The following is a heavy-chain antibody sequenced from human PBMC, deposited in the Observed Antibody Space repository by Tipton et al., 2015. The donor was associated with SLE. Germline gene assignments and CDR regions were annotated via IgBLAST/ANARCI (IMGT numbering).Heavy chain of an antibody. CDR2: IIPIFGTA. D-gene: IGHD3-3*01. CDR1: GGTFSSYT. CDR3: ARPGRFTIFGVVTGELGY. J-gene: IGHJ4*02. Sequence: QLVQSGPEVKKPGSSVKVSCKASGGTFSSYTISWVRQAPGQGLEWMGGIIPIFGTANYAQKFQGRVTITTDESTSTAYMELSSLRSEDTAVYYCARPGRFTIFGVVTGELGYWGQGTLVTVSS. V-gene: IGHV1-69*05.